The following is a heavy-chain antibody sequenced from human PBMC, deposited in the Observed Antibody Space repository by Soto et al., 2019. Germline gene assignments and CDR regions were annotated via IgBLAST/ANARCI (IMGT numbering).Heavy chain of an antibody. CDR3: ATNNNYRIAV. J-gene: IGHJ6*02. Sequence: PTRTSSLIRAVSRDSVGRDQSSYCVCYSPEKALEWIGEIYHSAGPNYSPSLNSRVTISVDKSKNQFSLDLTSVTAADTAVYYCATNNNYRIAVWGQGTTVS. CDR1: RDSVGRDQS. CDR2: IYHSAGP. V-gene: IGHV4-4*02. D-gene: IGHD1-1*01.